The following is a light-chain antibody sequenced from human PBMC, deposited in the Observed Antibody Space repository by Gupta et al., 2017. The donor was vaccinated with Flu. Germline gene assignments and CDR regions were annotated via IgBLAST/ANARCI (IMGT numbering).Light chain of an antibody. Sequence: RMTQSPSSLSASVGHRVTITCQASQEISNYLYKYQQKPGEAPKLLIYDESNMETAVPSKFSGSGSGTAVISTISSLQPEDVATYYCQKHGKLPLTFGRGTRLEI. V-gene: IGKV1-33*01. CDR1: QEISNY. J-gene: IGKJ2*01. CDR2: DES. CDR3: QKHGKLPLT.